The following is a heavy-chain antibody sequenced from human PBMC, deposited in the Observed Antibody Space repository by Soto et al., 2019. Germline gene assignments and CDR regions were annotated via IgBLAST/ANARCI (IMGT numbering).Heavy chain of an antibody. D-gene: IGHD2-2*03. Sequence: GGSLRLSCPASGFAFSSFGMAWVRQAPGKGLEWVSAISGSGDSSYYADSVKDRFTISRDNPTNTLYLQMNNLRAEDTAVYYCAKVGIGMFSHNHHFDHWGQGTQVTVSS. V-gene: IGHV3-23*01. CDR1: GFAFSSFG. J-gene: IGHJ4*02. CDR2: ISGSGDSS. CDR3: AKVGIGMFSHNHHFDH.